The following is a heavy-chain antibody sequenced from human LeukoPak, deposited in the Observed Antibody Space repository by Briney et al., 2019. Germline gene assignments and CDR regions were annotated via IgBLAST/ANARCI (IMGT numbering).Heavy chain of an antibody. CDR1: GFTFSNAW. CDR3: TTEAPASPHYDIELFDY. V-gene: IGHV3-15*01. Sequence: PGGSLRLSCAASGFTFSNAWMSWVRQAPGKGLEWVGRIKSKTDGGTTDYAAPVKGRFTISRDDSKNTLYLQMNSLKTEDTAVYYCTTEAPASPHYDIELFDYWGQGTLVTVSS. J-gene: IGHJ4*02. CDR2: IKSKTDGGTT. D-gene: IGHD3-9*01.